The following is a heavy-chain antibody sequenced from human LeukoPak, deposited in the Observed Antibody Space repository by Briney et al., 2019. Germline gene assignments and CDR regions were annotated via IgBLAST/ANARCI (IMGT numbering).Heavy chain of an antibody. CDR1: GFTFSSYS. D-gene: IGHD2-15*01. J-gene: IGHJ3*02. V-gene: IGHV3-48*02. Sequence: PGGSLRLSCAASGFTFSSYSMNWVRQAPGKGLEWVAYIGKSGRPIYYVDSAKDRFSISRDDGRNSLHLQMNSLRDEDTAVYHCVRDDSWAFDIWGQGAMVTVSS. CDR2: IGKSGRPI. CDR3: VRDDSWAFDI.